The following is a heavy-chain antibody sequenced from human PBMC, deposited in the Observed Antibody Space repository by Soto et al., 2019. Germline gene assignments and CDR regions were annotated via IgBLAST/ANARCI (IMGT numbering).Heavy chain of an antibody. D-gene: IGHD6-19*01. V-gene: IGHV3-23*01. Sequence: EVQLLESGGGLVQPGGSLRLSCAASGFTFSNYAMNWVRQAPGKGLEWVSGISGSGDSTYYADSVKGRFTVSRDNSKNTLYLQMNSLRAEDTAVFYCAKERSSGWSFDYWGQGTLVTVSS. CDR3: AKERSSGWSFDY. CDR2: ISGSGDST. J-gene: IGHJ4*02. CDR1: GFTFSNYA.